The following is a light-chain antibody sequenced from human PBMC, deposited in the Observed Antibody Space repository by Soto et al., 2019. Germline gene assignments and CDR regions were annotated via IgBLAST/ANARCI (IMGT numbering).Light chain of an antibody. CDR3: QRPSTCAVT. V-gene: IGKV3-15*01. CDR2: DTS. J-gene: IGKJ4*01. Sequence: RIIQGIGDTLAWYQHKPGQTPRLLIYDTSARATGVPARFSGSRSGPEFTLGLRCLHSDCFAISFCQRPSTCAVTYGGGTKVDIK. CDR1: QGIGDT.